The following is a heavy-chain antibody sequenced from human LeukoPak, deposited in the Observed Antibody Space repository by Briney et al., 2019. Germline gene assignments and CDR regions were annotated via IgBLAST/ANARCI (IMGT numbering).Heavy chain of an antibody. CDR2: IIPILGIA. D-gene: IGHD4-23*01. CDR1: GGTFSSYA. Sequence: GASVKVSCKASGGTFSSYAISWVRQAPGQGLEWMGRIIPILGIANYAQKFQGRVTITADKSTSTAYMELSSLTSDDTAMYYCARDPALEGTEDYRDFGGVESVDAFDVWGQGTMVTVFS. CDR3: ARDPALEGTEDYRDFGGVESVDAFDV. V-gene: IGHV1-69*04. J-gene: IGHJ3*01.